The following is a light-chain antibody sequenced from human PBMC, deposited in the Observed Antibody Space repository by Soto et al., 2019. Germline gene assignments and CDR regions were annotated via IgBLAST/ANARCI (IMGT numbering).Light chain of an antibody. CDR3: QQTNSHPYT. J-gene: IGKJ2*01. Sequence: DIQMTQSPSSVSASVGDRVTITCRASQDVITRLAWYQQKPGRAPKLLIYAASNLQSGVPSRFSGSRSETDFTFVISSVQPEDFATYFCQQTNSHPYTFGQGTKLEI. CDR2: AAS. V-gene: IGKV1D-12*01. CDR1: QDVITR.